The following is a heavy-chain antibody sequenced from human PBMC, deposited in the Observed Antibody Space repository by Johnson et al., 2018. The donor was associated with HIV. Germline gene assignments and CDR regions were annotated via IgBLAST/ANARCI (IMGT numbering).Heavy chain of an antibody. D-gene: IGHD1-7*01. CDR2: LSYDGSNE. J-gene: IGHJ3*02. V-gene: IGHV3-30-3*01. CDR3: TTTNLELMDDAFDI. Sequence: QMQLVESGGGVVQSGRSLRLSCAASGFTFGDSAIHWVRQAPGTGLEWVAVLSYDGSNEYYADSVKGRFTISRDNSKNTLYLQMNSLRAEDTAVYYCTTTNLELMDDAFDIWCQGTMVTVSS. CDR1: GFTFGDSA.